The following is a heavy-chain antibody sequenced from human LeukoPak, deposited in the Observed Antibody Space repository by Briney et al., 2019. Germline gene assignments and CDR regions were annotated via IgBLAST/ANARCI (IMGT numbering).Heavy chain of an antibody. D-gene: IGHD3-10*01. CDR2: MNPNSGNT. CDR1: GYTFTSYD. CDR3: ARVLLWFGELLPYYMDV. Sequence: ASVKVSCTASGYTFTSYDINWVRQATGQGLEWMGWMNPNSGNTGYAQKFQGRVTITRNTSISTAYMELSRLRSEDTAVYYCARVLLWFGELLPYYMDVWGKGTTVTVSS. V-gene: IGHV1-8*03. J-gene: IGHJ6*03.